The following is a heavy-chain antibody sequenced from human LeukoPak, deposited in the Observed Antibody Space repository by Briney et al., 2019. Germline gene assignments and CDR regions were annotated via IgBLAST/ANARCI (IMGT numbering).Heavy chain of an antibody. CDR3: AREFYGGGYFDY. CDR2: IIPIFGTA. D-gene: IGHD4-23*01. Sequence: GASVKVSCKASGGTFSSYAISWVRQAPGQGLEWMGGIIPIFGTANYAQKFQGRVTITADNSTSTAYMELSSLRSEDTAVYYWAREFYGGGYFDYWGQGTLVTVSS. V-gene: IGHV1-69*06. CDR1: GGTFSSYA. J-gene: IGHJ4*02.